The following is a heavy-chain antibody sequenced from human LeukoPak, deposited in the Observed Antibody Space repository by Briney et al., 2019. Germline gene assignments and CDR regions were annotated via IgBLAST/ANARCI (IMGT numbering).Heavy chain of an antibody. J-gene: IGHJ5*02. Sequence: SETLSLTCTVSAGSIRNFYWTWIRQPAGKGLEWIGRIYTSGRTNYNPSLKSRVTMSVDTSKNQFSLKLSSVTAADTAVYYCARRGPMVRGVIITYRKNWFDPWGQGTLVTVSS. CDR3: ARRGPMVRGVIITYRKNWFDP. D-gene: IGHD3-10*01. CDR2: IYTSGRT. V-gene: IGHV4-4*07. CDR1: AGSIRNFY.